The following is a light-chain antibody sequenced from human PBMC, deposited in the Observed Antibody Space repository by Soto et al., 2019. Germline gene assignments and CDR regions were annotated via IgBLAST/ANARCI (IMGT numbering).Light chain of an antibody. CDR2: PVS. CDR1: LSPLHSNGNTY. V-gene: IGKV2-28*01. Sequence: DIVMTQSPLSLPVTPGEPASISCRSSLSPLHSNGNTYLDWYLQKPGQSPQLLIYPVSNRASGVPERFIGSGSGTDLTLKISRVAADDVGVYYGMNYLQTLSFGGGTKVE. J-gene: IGKJ4*01. CDR3: MNYLQTLS.